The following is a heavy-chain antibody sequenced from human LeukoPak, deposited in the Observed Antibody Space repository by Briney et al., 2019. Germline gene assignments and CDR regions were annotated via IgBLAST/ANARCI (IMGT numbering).Heavy chain of an antibody. J-gene: IGHJ6*02. Sequence: PGGSLRLSCAASGFTFSSYSMNWVRQAPGKGLEWVSSISSSSSYIYYADSVKSRFTISRDNAKNSLYLQMNSLRAEDTAVYYCARGYCSSTSCRILGYYYGMDVWGQGTTVTVSS. CDR2: ISSSSSYI. D-gene: IGHD2-2*01. V-gene: IGHV3-21*01. CDR3: ARGYCSSTSCRILGYYYGMDV. CDR1: GFTFSSYS.